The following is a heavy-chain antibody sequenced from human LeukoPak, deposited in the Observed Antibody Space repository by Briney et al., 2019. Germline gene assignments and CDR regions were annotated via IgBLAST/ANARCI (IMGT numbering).Heavy chain of an antibody. V-gene: IGHV4-39*01. CDR2: IYYSGST. CDR3: ARQFVRWLHPTPRFDY. Sequence: SETLPLTCTVSGGSISSSSYYWGWIRQPPGKGLEWIGSIYYSGSTYYNPSLKSRVTISVDTSKNQFSLKLSSVTAADTAVYYCARQFVRWLHPTPRFDYWGQGTLVTVSS. D-gene: IGHD5-24*01. J-gene: IGHJ4*02. CDR1: GGSISSSSYY.